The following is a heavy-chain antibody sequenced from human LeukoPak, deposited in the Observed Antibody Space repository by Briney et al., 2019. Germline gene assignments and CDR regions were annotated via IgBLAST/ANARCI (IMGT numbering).Heavy chain of an antibody. CDR1: GFTVSSNH. CDR3: QLVGPPNFDY. CDR2: IYSGGST. J-gene: IGHJ4*02. Sequence: TGGSLRLSCAASGFTVSSNHMSWVRQAPGKGLEWVSVIYSGGSTYYADSVKGRFTISRDNSKNTLYLQMNSLRAEDTAVYYCQLVGPPNFDYWGQGTLVTVSS. V-gene: IGHV3-53*01. D-gene: IGHD6-13*01.